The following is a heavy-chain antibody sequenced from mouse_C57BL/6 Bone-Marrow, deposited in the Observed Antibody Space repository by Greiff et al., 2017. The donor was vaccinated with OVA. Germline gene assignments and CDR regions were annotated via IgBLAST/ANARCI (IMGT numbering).Heavy chain of an antibody. CDR3: TPGYVTFAY. D-gene: IGHD2-2*01. Sequence: EVQLQQPGAELVRPGASVKLSCTASGFNIKDDYMHWVKQRPEQGLEWIGWIDPENGDTEYASKFQGKATITADTSSNTAYLQLSSLTSEDTAVYYCTPGYVTFAYGGQGTLVTVSA. CDR2: IDPENGDT. V-gene: IGHV14-4*01. CDR1: GFNIKDDY. J-gene: IGHJ3*01.